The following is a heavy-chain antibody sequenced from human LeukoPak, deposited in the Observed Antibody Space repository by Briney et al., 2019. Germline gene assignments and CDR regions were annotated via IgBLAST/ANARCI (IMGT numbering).Heavy chain of an antibody. J-gene: IGHJ4*02. CDR2: IKQDGSEK. V-gene: IGHV3-7*03. D-gene: IGHD3-22*01. CDR3: ARNFGGGDSSGPYY. CDR1: GFTFRSYW. Sequence: PGGSLRLSCAASGFTFRSYWMSWVRQAPGKGLEWVANIKQDGSEKYYVDSVKGRFTISRDNAKNSLYLQVNSLRAEDTALYYCARNFGGGDSSGPYYWGQGTLVTVSS.